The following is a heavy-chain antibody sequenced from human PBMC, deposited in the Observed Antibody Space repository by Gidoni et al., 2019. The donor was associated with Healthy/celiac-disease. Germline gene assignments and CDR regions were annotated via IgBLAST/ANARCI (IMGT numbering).Heavy chain of an antibody. V-gene: IGHV1-2*02. CDR3: ARELGATHSFDL. Sequence: QVQLVQSGAEVKKPGASVKVSCKASGYTFTGYYMHWVRQAPGQGLEWMGWINHNSGGTNYAQKFQGRVTMTRDTSISTAYMELSRLRSDDTAVYYCARELGATHSFDLWGRGTLVTVSS. D-gene: IGHD1-26*01. CDR1: GYTFTGYY. CDR2: INHNSGGT. J-gene: IGHJ2*01.